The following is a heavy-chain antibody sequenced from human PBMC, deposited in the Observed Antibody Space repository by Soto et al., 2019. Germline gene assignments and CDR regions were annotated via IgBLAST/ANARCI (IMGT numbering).Heavy chain of an antibody. CDR3: ARDGDVNTGFGKDY. CDR2: IWHDGGNK. CDR1: GFTFSSYG. J-gene: IGHJ4*02. D-gene: IGHD3-16*01. V-gene: IGHV3-33*01. Sequence: QVQLVESGGGVVQPGRSLRLSCAESGFTFSSYGMHWVRQAPGKGLEWVAFIWHDGGNKFYAESVKGRFTISRDNSKNTLYLQMTSLSAEDTAMYYCARDGDVNTGFGKDYWGQGTLVTVSS.